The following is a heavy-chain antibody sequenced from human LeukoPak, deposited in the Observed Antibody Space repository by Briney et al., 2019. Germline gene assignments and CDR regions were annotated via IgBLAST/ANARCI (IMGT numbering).Heavy chain of an antibody. J-gene: IGHJ4*02. CDR3: ARGRSSDGH. D-gene: IGHD6-19*01. Sequence: PSETLSLXCAVYGGSFSGYYWSWNRQPPGKGLEWIGEINHSGSTNYNPSLKSRVTISVDTSKNQFSLKLSSVTAADTAVYYCARGRSSDGHWGQGTLVTVSS. CDR1: GGSFSGYY. V-gene: IGHV4-34*01. CDR2: INHSGST.